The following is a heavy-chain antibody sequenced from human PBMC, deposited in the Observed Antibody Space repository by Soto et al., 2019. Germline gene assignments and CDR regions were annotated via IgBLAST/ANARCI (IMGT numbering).Heavy chain of an antibody. CDR2: IYYSGST. V-gene: IGHV4-59*01. CDR3: ARSYMIAAPPFYYYYYGMDV. J-gene: IGHJ6*02. CDR1: GGSISSYY. D-gene: IGHD6-6*01. Sequence: NPSETLSLTCTVSGGSISSYYWSWIRQPPGKGLEWIGYIYYSGSTNYNPSLKSRVTISVDTSKNQFSLKLSSVTAADTAVYYCARSYMIAAPPFYYYYYGMDVWGQGTTVTVSS.